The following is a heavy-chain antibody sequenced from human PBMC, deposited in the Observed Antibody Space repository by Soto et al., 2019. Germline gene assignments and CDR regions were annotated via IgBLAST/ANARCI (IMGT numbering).Heavy chain of an antibody. Sequence: EVHLVESGGTWVYPGGSLRLSCAVTDFIVGRNFMTWVRQAPGKGPESVAIIYSGGNTHHADSVKGRFTISRDTSKNTLRLQMNSLRVEDSALYYCASGFCRGGTCNRHLESWGQGTQVTVSS. CDR1: DFIVGRNF. J-gene: IGHJ5*02. CDR3: ASGFCRGGTCNRHLES. D-gene: IGHD1-1*01. V-gene: IGHV3-66*01. CDR2: IYSGGNT.